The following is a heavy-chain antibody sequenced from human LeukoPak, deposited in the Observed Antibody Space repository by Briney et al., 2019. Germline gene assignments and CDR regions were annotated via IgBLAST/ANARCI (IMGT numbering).Heavy chain of an antibody. CDR2: IYYSGST. Sequence: PSQTLSLTCTVSGGSISSGDYYWSWIRQPPGKGLEWIGYIYYSGSTYYNPSLKSRVTISVDTSKNQFSLKLSSVTAADTAVYYCARDWDDSSGPDAFDIWGQGTMVTVSS. V-gene: IGHV4-30-4*01. D-gene: IGHD3-22*01. CDR1: GGSISSGDYY. CDR3: ARDWDDSSGPDAFDI. J-gene: IGHJ3*02.